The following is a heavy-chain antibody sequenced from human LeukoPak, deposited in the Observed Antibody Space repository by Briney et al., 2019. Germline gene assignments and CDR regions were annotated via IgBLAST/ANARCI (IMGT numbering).Heavy chain of an antibody. CDR3: AKARQPTTITAAAGTGTWNDY. CDR2: ISGSGGST. CDR1: GFTFSSYA. Sequence: GGSLRLSCAASGFTFSSYAMSWARQAPGKGLEWVSAISGSGGSTYYADSVKGRFTISRDNSKNTLYLQMNSLRAEDTAVYYFAKARQPTTITAAAGTGTWNDYWGQGTLVTVSS. D-gene: IGHD6-13*01. V-gene: IGHV3-23*01. J-gene: IGHJ4*02.